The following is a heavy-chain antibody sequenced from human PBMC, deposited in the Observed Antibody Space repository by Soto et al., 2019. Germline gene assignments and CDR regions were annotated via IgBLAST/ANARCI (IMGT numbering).Heavy chain of an antibody. CDR2: IKSKTDGGTT. CDR1: GFTFSNAW. Sequence: GGSRRLSCAASGFTFSNAWMNWVRQAPGKGLEWVGRIKSKTDGGTTDYAAPVKGRFTISRDDSKNTLYLQMNSLKTEDTAVYYCTTYYDFWSGYSGLDYWGQGTLVTVSS. J-gene: IGHJ4*02. V-gene: IGHV3-15*07. CDR3: TTYYDFWSGYSGLDY. D-gene: IGHD3-3*01.